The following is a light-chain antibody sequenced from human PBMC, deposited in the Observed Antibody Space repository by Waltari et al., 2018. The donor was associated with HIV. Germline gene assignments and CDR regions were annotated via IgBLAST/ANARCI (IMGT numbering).Light chain of an antibody. CDR3: QVWDGSSEHPGPV. CDR1: NIGRKS. Sequence: SYVLTQAPSVSVAPGQTARITCGGNNIGRKSVHWYQQKSGQAPGLVVYDDSDRPSGIPERFSGSNSGNTATLTLSRVEAGDEADYYCQVWDGSSEHPGPVFGGGTQLTVL. CDR2: DDS. J-gene: IGLJ7*01. V-gene: IGLV3-21*02.